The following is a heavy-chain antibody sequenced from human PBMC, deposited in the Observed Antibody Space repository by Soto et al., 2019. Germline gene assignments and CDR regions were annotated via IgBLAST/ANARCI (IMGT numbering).Heavy chain of an antibody. CDR1: GYTFTSYG. J-gene: IGHJ5*02. CDR2: ISAYNGNT. V-gene: IGHV1-18*04. CDR3: ARGRGPYCGGECYPNWFDH. Sequence: ASVKVSCKASGYTFTSYGISWVRQAPGQGLEWMGWISAYNGNTNYAQKLQGRVTMTTDTSTSTAYMELRSLRSDDTAVYYCARGRGPYCGGECYPNWFDHWGQGTLVTVSS. D-gene: IGHD2-21*01.